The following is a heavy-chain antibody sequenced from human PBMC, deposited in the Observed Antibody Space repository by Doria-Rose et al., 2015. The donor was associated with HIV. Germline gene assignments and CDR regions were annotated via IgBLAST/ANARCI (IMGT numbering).Heavy chain of an antibody. V-gene: IGHV1-69*06. D-gene: IGHD3-22*01. CDR2: IIPIFGTV. CDR3: ARSERLTMIVVETGYYYGMDV. J-gene: IGHJ6*02. Sequence: GLVWMGGIIPIFGTVNYAQKFQGRVTITADKSTSTAYMELNSLRSEDTAVYYCARSERLTMIVVETGYYYGMDVWGQGTTVTVSS.